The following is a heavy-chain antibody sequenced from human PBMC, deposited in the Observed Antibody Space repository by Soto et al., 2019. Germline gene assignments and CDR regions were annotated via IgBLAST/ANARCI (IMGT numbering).Heavy chain of an antibody. Sequence: QVQLVESGGGVVQPGRSLRLSCAASGFTFSSYAVHWVRQAPGKGLEWVAVLSYDGSNKYYAESVKGRLTISRDKSKNTLYLQMNSLRAEDTAVYYCARDRAARRYYYYYGMDVWGQGTTVTVSS. D-gene: IGHD6-6*01. J-gene: IGHJ6*02. CDR2: LSYDGSNK. V-gene: IGHV3-30-3*01. CDR3: ARDRAARRYYYYYGMDV. CDR1: GFTFSSYA.